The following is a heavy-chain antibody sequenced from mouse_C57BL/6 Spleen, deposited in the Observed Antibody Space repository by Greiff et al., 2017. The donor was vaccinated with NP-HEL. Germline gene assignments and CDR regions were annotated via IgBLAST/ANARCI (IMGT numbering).Heavy chain of an antibody. CDR2: IYPGDGDT. CDR1: GYAFSSSW. Sequence: QVHVKQSGPELVKPGASVKISCKASGYAFSSSWMNWVKQRPGKGLEWIGRIYPGDGDTNYNGKFKGKATLTADKSSSTAYMQLSSLTSEDSAVYFCASVDYDAWYFDVWGTGTTVTVSS. D-gene: IGHD2-4*01. J-gene: IGHJ1*03. V-gene: IGHV1-82*01. CDR3: ASVDYDAWYFDV.